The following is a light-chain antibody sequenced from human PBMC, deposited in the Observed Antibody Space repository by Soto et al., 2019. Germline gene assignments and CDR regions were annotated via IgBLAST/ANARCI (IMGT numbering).Light chain of an antibody. Sequence: DIQMTQSPSTLSAPVGDRVTITCRASQSINTCLAWYQRKPGKAPKLLIFDASTLESGVPSRFSGSGSGTEFTLTISSLQPDDFATYYCQQYNIYSWTFGQGTKVEVK. CDR1: QSINTC. CDR3: QQYNIYSWT. CDR2: DAS. V-gene: IGKV1-5*01. J-gene: IGKJ1*01.